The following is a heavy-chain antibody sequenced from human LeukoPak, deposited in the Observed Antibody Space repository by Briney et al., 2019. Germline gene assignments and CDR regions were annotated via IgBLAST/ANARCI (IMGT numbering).Heavy chain of an antibody. CDR3: ARDQFTVTTNYFDY. Sequence: GGSLRLSCAASGFTFSSYAMHWVRQAPGKGLEWVAVIWYDGSDKYYADSVKGRFTISRDNSKNTLYLQMNSLRAEDTAVYYCARDQFTVTTNYFDYWGQGTLVTVSS. J-gene: IGHJ4*02. V-gene: IGHV3-33*01. CDR1: GFTFSSYA. CDR2: IWYDGSDK. D-gene: IGHD4-17*01.